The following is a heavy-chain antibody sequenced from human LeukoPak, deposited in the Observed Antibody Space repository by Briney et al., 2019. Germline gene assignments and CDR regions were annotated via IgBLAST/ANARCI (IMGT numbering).Heavy chain of an antibody. Sequence: ASVKVSCKASGYTFTSYAMHWVRQAPGQRLEWMGWINAGNGNTKHSQKFQDRVTITRDTAASTAYMELSSLRSEDTAVYYCAREDSTVTNRNWFDPWGQGTLVTVSS. V-gene: IGHV1-3*01. D-gene: IGHD4-17*01. CDR1: GYTFTSYA. CDR3: AREDSTVTNRNWFDP. J-gene: IGHJ5*02. CDR2: INAGNGNT.